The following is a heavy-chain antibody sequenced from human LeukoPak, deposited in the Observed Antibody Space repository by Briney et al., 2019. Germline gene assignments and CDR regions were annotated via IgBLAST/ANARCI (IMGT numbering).Heavy chain of an antibody. Sequence: SETLSLTCKVSGGSIGSVGYQWSWIRQAPGKGLEWIGYISHRGSPLYNPSLKSRVTMSVDMSKNQFSLKLASVTAADTAVYYCARGDQYYYYYMDVWGKGTTVTVSS. J-gene: IGHJ6*03. CDR2: ISHRGSP. V-gene: IGHV4-61*08. CDR3: ARGDQYYYYYMDV. CDR1: GGSIGSVGYQ.